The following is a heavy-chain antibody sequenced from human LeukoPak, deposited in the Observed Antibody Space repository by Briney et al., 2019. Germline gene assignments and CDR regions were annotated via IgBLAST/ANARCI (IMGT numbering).Heavy chain of an antibody. CDR3: AKDSPTYYYDSSGYYLRNDAFDI. CDR1: GFTFSSYA. Sequence: GGSLRLSCAASGFTFSSYAMSWVRQGPGKGLEWVSAISGSGGSTYYADSVKGRFTISRDNSKNTLYLQMNSLRAEDTAVYYCAKDSPTYYYDSSGYYLRNDAFDIWGQGTMVTVSS. J-gene: IGHJ3*02. V-gene: IGHV3-23*01. CDR2: ISGSGGST. D-gene: IGHD3-22*01.